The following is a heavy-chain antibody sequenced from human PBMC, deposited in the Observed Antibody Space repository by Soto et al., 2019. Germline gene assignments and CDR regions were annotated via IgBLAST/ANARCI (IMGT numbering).Heavy chain of an antibody. CDR2: IRAYNGDT. Sequence: QVQLVQSGAEVKKPGASVKVSCTASGYTFTSYGISWVRQAPGQGLEWMGWIRAYNGDTNNAQKLQGRVAMSLGIDTSTADMDRSSLRPPDKGVYSGASDRVGYCSRASCYVGLGWFDPCGEGILVTVSS. D-gene: IGHD2-2*01. CDR3: ASDRVGYCSRASCYVGLGWFDP. V-gene: IGHV1-18*01. CDR1: GYTFTSYG. J-gene: IGHJ5*02.